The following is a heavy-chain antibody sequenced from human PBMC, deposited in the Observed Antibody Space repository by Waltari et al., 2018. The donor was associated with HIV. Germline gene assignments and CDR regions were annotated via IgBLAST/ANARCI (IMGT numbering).Heavy chain of an antibody. CDR3: AKDHPEFIWSGSPEWFDP. D-gene: IGHD1-26*01. Sequence: EVQLLESGGGLVQPGGSLRLSCAASGFTFSSYAMSWVRQAPGKGLEWVSAISGSCGSTYYADSVKGRFTISRDNSKNTLYLQMTSLRAEDTAVYYCAKDHPEFIWSGSPEWFDPWGQGTLVTVSS. CDR1: GFTFSSYA. J-gene: IGHJ5*02. CDR2: ISGSCGST. V-gene: IGHV3-23*01.